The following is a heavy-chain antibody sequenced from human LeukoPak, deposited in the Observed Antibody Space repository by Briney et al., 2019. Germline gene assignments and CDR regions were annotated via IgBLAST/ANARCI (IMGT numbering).Heavy chain of an antibody. CDR1: GGSISSYY. V-gene: IGHV4-59*01. Sequence: PSETLSLTCTVSGGSISSYYWSWIRHPPGKGLEWIGYIYYSGSTNYNPSLKSRVTISVDTSKNQFSLKLSSVTAADTAVYYCARQEASGWKYYFDYWGQGTLVTVSS. D-gene: IGHD6-19*01. CDR2: IYYSGST. CDR3: ARQEASGWKYYFDY. J-gene: IGHJ4*02.